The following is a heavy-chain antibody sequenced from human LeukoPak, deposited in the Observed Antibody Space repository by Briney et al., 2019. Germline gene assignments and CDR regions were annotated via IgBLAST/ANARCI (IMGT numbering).Heavy chain of an antibody. J-gene: IGHJ3*02. D-gene: IGHD4-23*01. CDR1: GGSISSYY. CDR3: ARVDYGGNSGAFDI. CDR2: IYYSGST. Sequence: SETLSLTCTVSGGSISSYYWSWIRQPPGKGLERIGYIYYSGSTNYNPSLKSRVTISVDTSKNQFSLKLSSVTAADTAVYYCARVDYGGNSGAFDIWGQGTMVTVSS. V-gene: IGHV4-59*01.